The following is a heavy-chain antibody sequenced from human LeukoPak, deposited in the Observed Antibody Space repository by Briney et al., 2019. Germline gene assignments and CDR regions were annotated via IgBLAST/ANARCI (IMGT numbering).Heavy chain of an antibody. CDR3: ARGYDILTGSSNWFDP. V-gene: IGHV1-46*01. CDR1: GYTFTSYY. CDR2: INPSGGST. Sequence: ASVKVSCKAPGYTFTSYYMHWVRQAPGQGLEWMGIINPSGGSTSYAQKFQGRVTMTRDTSTSKVYMELSSLRSEDTAVYYCARGYDILTGSSNWFDPWGQGTLVTVSS. D-gene: IGHD3-9*01. J-gene: IGHJ5*02.